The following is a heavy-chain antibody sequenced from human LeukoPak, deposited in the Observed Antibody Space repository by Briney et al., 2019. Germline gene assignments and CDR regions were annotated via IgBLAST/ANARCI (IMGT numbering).Heavy chain of an antibody. J-gene: IGHJ4*02. V-gene: IGHV4-39*01. Sequence: PSETLSLTCTVSGGSISNSNYYWGWTRQPPGKGLEWIGTIYYSGSTYYNPSLKSRVTISVDTSKNQFSLKLSSVTAADTAVYYCARLKDYYYDSSGPIRVFDYWGQGTLVTVSS. D-gene: IGHD3-22*01. CDR2: IYYSGST. CDR1: GGSISNSNYY. CDR3: ARLKDYYYDSSGPIRVFDY.